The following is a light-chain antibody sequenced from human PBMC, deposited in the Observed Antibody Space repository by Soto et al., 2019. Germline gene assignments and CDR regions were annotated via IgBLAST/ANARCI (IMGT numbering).Light chain of an antibody. CDR3: QQYNSYTRLYT. Sequence: DIQMTQSPSTLSASVGDRVTITCRASQSISSWLAWYQQKPGKAPKLLIYDAPSLESGVPSRFSGSGSGTEFTLTISSLQPDDFATYYCQQYNSYTRLYTFGQGTKVEIK. CDR2: DAP. J-gene: IGKJ2*01. V-gene: IGKV1-5*01. CDR1: QSISSW.